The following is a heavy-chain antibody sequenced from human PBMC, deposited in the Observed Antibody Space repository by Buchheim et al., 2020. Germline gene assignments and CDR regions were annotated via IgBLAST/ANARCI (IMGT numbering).Heavy chain of an antibody. CDR1: GFTFSSYG. CDR2: ISGSGGST. D-gene: IGHD6-19*01. CDR3: AKSSSGWPREGDY. J-gene: IGHJ4*02. Sequence: EVQLLESGGGLVQPGGSLRLSCAASGFTFSSYGMSWVRQAPGKGLEWVSGISGSGGSTYYADSVKGRFTISRDNSKNTLYLKMNSLRAENTAIYYCAKSSSGWPREGDYWGQGTL. V-gene: IGHV3-23*01.